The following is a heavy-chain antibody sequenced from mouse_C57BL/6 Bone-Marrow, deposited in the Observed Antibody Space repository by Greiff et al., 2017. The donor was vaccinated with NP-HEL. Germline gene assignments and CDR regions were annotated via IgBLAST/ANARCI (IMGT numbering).Heavy chain of an antibody. J-gene: IGHJ1*03. D-gene: IGHD1-1*01. CDR2: ISYDGSN. Sequence: EVQLVESGPGLVKPSQSLSLTCSVTGYSITSGYYWNWIRQFPGNKLEWMGYISYDGSNNYNPSLKNRISITLDTSKNQFFLKLNSVTTEDTATYYCARDSTTVSYWYFDVWGTGTTVTVSS. V-gene: IGHV3-6*01. CDR1: GYSITSGYY. CDR3: ARDSTTVSYWYFDV.